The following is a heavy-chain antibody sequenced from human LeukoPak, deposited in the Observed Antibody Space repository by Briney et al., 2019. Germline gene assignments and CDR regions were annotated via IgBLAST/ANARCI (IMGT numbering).Heavy chain of an antibody. V-gene: IGHV4-34*01. CDR3: ARGGEEWELLNWFDP. J-gene: IGHJ5*02. D-gene: IGHD1-26*01. CDR2: INHSGST. Sequence: SETLSLTCAVYGGSFSGYYWSWIRQPPGKGLEWIGEINHSGSTNYNPSLKSRVTISVDTSKNQFSLKLSSVTAADTAVYYCARGGEEWELLNWFDPWGQGTLVTVSS. CDR1: GGSFSGYY.